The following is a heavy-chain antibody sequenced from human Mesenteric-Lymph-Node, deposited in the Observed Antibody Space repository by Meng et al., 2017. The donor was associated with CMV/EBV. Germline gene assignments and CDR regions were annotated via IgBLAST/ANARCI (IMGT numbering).Heavy chain of an antibody. CDR2: INPNSGGT. D-gene: IGHD5-24*01. CDR3: ARAKWLQTPPFDY. J-gene: IGHJ4*02. CDR1: GYIFTGYY. V-gene: IGHV1-2*02. Sequence: ASVKVSCKASGYIFTGYYMHWVRQAPGQGLEWMGWINPNSGGTNYAQKFQGRVTVTRDTSISAAYMELRGLRFDDTAVYYCARAKWLQTPPFDYWGQGTLVTVSS.